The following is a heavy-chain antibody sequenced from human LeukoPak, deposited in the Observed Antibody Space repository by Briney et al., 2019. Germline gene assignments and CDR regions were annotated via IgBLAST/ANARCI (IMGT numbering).Heavy chain of an antibody. D-gene: IGHD3-16*02. CDR2: INHSGST. Sequence: SETLSLTCAVYGGSFSGYYWSWIRQPPGKGLEWIGEINHSGSTNYNPSLKSRVTISVDTSKNQFSLKLSSVTAADTAAYYCASSGVVFGGVIVIGYWGQGTLVTVSS. V-gene: IGHV4-34*01. CDR1: GGSFSGYY. J-gene: IGHJ4*02. CDR3: ASSGVVFGGVIVIGY.